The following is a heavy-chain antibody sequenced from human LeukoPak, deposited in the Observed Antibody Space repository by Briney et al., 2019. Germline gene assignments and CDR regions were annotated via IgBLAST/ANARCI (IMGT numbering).Heavy chain of an antibody. Sequence: PSETLSLTCSVSGDSISSFYWNWIRQSPGKGLEWIGNIHYSGNSNYNPSLKSRVTMSIDTSRKQFFLKLSSVTAADTAVYYCARGGSGPDLGYYYGMDVWGQGTTVTVSS. CDR1: GDSISSFY. J-gene: IGHJ6*02. CDR3: ARGGSGPDLGYYYGMDV. CDR2: IHYSGNS. V-gene: IGHV4-59*12. D-gene: IGHD2-15*01.